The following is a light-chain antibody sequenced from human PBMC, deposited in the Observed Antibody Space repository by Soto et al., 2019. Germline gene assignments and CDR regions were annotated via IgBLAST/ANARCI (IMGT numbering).Light chain of an antibody. V-gene: IGKV3-20*01. Sequence: EVVLTQSPATLSSFPGDRVTLSCRASQSVSSSYLAWYQQKPGQAPRLLIYGASTRATGIPARSSGSGSGTDFTLTISRLEPEDIAVYYCQQYGSSGTFGQVTKVDIK. CDR2: GAS. CDR3: QQYGSSGT. J-gene: IGKJ1*01. CDR1: QSVSSSY.